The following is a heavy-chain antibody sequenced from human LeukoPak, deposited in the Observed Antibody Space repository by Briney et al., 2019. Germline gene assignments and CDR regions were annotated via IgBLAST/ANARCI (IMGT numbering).Heavy chain of an antibody. Sequence: GASVKVSCKASGYTFTSYAMNWVRQAPGQGLEWMGWINTNTGNPTYAQGFTGRFVFSLDTSVSTAYLQISSLKAEDTAVYYCALTLGYFDWLLFRFDYWGQGTLVTVSS. D-gene: IGHD3-9*01. V-gene: IGHV7-4-1*02. CDR1: GYTFTSYA. J-gene: IGHJ4*02. CDR2: INTNTGNP. CDR3: ALTLGYFDWLLFRFDY.